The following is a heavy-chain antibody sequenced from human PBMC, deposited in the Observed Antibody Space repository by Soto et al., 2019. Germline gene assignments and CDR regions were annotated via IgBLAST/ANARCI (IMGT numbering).Heavy chain of an antibody. CDR2: INHSGST. D-gene: IGHD3-10*01. Sequence: QVQLQQWGAGLLKPSETLSLTCAVYGGSFSGYYWSWIRQPPGKGLEWIGEINHSGSTNYNPSLKSRVTISVDTSKNQFSLKLSSVTAADTAVYYCAAMVRGAYSLDYWGKGTLVTVSS. V-gene: IGHV4-34*01. J-gene: IGHJ4*02. CDR1: GGSFSGYY. CDR3: AAMVRGAYSLDY.